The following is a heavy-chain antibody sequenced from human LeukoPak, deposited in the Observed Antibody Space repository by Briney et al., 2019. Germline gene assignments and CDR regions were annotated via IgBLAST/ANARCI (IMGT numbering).Heavy chain of an antibody. CDR1: GLMFSNYW. CDR3: ASGDHSDI. CDR2: INQDGSVK. D-gene: IGHD7-27*01. J-gene: IGHJ3*02. Sequence: PGGSLRLSCAASGLMFSNYWMTWVRQAPGKGLEWVANINQDGSVKQYLDSVKGRFTISRDNANNSMYLQMNSLRGDDTAVYYCASGDHSDIWGRGTVVTVSS. V-gene: IGHV3-7*01.